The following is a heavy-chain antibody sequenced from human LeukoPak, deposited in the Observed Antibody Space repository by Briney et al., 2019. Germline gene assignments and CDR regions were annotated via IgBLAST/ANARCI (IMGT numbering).Heavy chain of an antibody. V-gene: IGHV5-51*01. CDR3: VRRDGYGAYDI. D-gene: IGHD5-24*01. CDR2: IYPGDSDT. J-gene: IGHJ3*02. CDR1: GYSFTNFW. Sequence: GESLKISCEGSGYSFTNFWIAWVRQMPGKCLEWMGIIYPGDSDTRYSPSFQGQVTISADKSISTAYLQWSSLKASDTAMYYCVRRDGYGAYDIWGQGTMVTVSS.